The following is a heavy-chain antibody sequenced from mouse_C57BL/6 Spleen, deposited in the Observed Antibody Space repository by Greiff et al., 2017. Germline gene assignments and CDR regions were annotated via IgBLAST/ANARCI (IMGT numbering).Heavy chain of an antibody. CDR2: INPSTGGT. D-gene: IGHD1-1*02. V-gene: IGHV1-42*01. CDR1: GYSFTGYY. Sequence: VQLQQSGPELVKPGASVKISCKASGYSFTGYYMNWVKQSPEKSLEWIGEINPSTGGTTYNQKFKAKATLTVDKSSSTAYMQLMSLTSEDSAVYYCARRWDYAMDYWGQGTSVTVSS. J-gene: IGHJ4*01. CDR3: ARRWDYAMDY.